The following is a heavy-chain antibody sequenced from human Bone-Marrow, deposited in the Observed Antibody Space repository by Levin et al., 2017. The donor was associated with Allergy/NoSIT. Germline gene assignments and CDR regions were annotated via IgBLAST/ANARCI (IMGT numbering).Heavy chain of an antibody. CDR3: VKGGDYSTYGGCEF. D-gene: IGHD4-11*01. V-gene: IGHV3-21*06. CDR1: GFTFSSYS. CDR2: ISSSSNYI. J-gene: IGHJ4*02. Sequence: GESLKISCAASGFTFSSYSMNWVRQAPGRGLEWVASISSSSNYIYYAGSVKGRFTVSRVNDINSLYLEMNSLRADDTAVYYCVKGGDYSTYGGCEFWGQGALVTVSS.